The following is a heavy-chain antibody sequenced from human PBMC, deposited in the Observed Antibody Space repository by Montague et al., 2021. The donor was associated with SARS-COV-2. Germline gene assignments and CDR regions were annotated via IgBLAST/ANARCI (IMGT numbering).Heavy chain of an antibody. CDR2: IFHSGRT. V-gene: IGHV4-4*02. CDR3: ARDSQRSHFDY. CDR1: GGSISTDNW. Sequence: SETLSFTCAVSGGSISTDNWWSWVRRPPGKGLEWIGEIFHSGRTXXNPXLKSRVTISVDRSNNQFSLELSSVTAADTAIYYCARDSQRSHFDYWGQGILVTVSS. J-gene: IGHJ4*02. D-gene: IGHD6-25*01.